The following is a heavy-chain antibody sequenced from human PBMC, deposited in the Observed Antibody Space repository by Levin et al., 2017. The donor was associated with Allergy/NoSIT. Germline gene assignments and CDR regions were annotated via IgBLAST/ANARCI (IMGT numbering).Heavy chain of an antibody. V-gene: IGHV3-23*01. CDR2: ISGSGGST. D-gene: IGHD3-3*01. Sequence: GGSLRLSCAASGFTFSSYAMSWVRQAPGKGLEWVSAISGSGGSTYYADSVKGRFTISRDNSKNTLYLQMNSLRAEDTAVYYCAKDKGLNPRVFGVVSGGLAFDIWGQGTMVTVSS. J-gene: IGHJ3*02. CDR1: GFTFSSYA. CDR3: AKDKGLNPRVFGVVSGGLAFDI.